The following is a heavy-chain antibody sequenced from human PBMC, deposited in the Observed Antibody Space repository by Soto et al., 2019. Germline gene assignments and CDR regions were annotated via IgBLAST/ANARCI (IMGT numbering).Heavy chain of an antibody. CDR3: AKGPMALKD. CDR1: GYTLNTNH. V-gene: IGHV1-46*02. J-gene: IGHJ6*02. Sequence: ASVKVSCKTSGYTLNTNHMHWVRQAPGQGLEWMGMINPSLRRTRYAQRFQGRVAMTWDTSTSTVYMELSSLRSDDTAVYYCAKGPMALKDCGQRTTVTVSS. CDR2: INPSLRRT.